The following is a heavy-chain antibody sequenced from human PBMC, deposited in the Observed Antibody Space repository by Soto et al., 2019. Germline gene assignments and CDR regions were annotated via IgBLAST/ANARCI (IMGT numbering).Heavy chain of an antibody. CDR2: INHSGST. CDR1: GGSFSGYY. Sequence: QVQLQQWGAGLLKPSETLSLTCAVYGGSFSGYYWSWIRQPPGKGLEWIGEINHSGSTNYNPSLKSRVTISVDTSKNQFSLKLSSVTAADTAVYYCARGALETTLTPYYFDYWGQGTLVTVSS. CDR3: ARGALETTLTPYYFDY. V-gene: IGHV4-34*01. D-gene: IGHD4-17*01. J-gene: IGHJ4*02.